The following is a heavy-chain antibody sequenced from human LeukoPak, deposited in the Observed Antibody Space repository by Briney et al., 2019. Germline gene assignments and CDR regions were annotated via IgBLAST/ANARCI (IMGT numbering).Heavy chain of an antibody. D-gene: IGHD1-26*01. CDR3: ASGATTLDY. CDR1: GGSISSSSYY. V-gene: IGHV4-39*01. CDR2: IYYSGST. Sequence: PSETLSLTCTVSGGSISSSSYYWGWIRQPPGKGLEWIGSIYYSGSTYYNSSLKSRVTISVDTSKNQFSLKLSSVTAADTAVYHCASGATTLDYWGQGTLVTVSS. J-gene: IGHJ4*02.